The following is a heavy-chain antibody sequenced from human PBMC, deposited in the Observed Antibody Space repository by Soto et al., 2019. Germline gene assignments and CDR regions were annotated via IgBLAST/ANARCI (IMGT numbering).Heavy chain of an antibody. V-gene: IGHV1-2*02. D-gene: IGHD5-18*01. Sequence: APVRLSCDACSYTLTGYCLHWVLHSAGHGVEWMGCINPNSGGTNYAQKFQGRVTMTRDTSISTAYMELSRLRSDDTAVYYCARAQPTAPYYYYGMDVWGQGTTVTVSS. CDR3: ARAQPTAPYYYYGMDV. CDR2: INPNSGGT. J-gene: IGHJ6*02. CDR1: SYTLTGYC.